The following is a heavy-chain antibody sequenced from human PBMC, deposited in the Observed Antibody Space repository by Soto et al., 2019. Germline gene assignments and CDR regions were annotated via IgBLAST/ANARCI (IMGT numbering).Heavy chain of an antibody. Sequence: LRLSCAASGFTFSNDWMHWVRQAPGKGLEWVSRINADGGSTHYADSVGGRFTISRDNAKNTLFLQLNSLRVEDTAIYYCIKVLTRGVGVPRFYFDSWGQGTLVTVSS. J-gene: IGHJ4*02. CDR1: GFTFSNDW. CDR2: INADGGST. V-gene: IGHV3-74*01. D-gene: IGHD3-9*01. CDR3: IKVLTRGVGVPRFYFDS.